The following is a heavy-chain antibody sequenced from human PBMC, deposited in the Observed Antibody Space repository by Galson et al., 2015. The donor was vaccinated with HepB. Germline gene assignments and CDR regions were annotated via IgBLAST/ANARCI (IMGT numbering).Heavy chain of an antibody. CDR1: GGTFSSYA. V-gene: IGHV1-69*13. CDR2: IIPIFGTA. CDR3: ASYGHSGWYSIDY. Sequence: SVKVSCKASGGTFSSYAISWVRQAPGQGLEWMGGIIPIFGTANYAQKFQGRVTITADESTSTAYMELSSLRSEDTAVYYCASYGHSGWYSIDYWGQGTLVTVSS. D-gene: IGHD6-19*01. J-gene: IGHJ4*02.